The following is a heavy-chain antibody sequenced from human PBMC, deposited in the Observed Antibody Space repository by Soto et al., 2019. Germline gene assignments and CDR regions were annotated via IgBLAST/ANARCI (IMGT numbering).Heavy chain of an antibody. CDR1: GFTIFTAA. Sequence: SVTVSWTGSGFTIFTAARQWVRQSRGQRLEWMGWIVVGSGNTNYAQKFQERVTITRDMSTNTAYMELTSLRSEDTAVYYCAADPYCGGDCYFDYWGQGTMVTVSS. D-gene: IGHD2-21*02. CDR2: IVVGSGNT. CDR3: AADPYCGGDCYFDY. V-gene: IGHV1-58*02. J-gene: IGHJ4*02.